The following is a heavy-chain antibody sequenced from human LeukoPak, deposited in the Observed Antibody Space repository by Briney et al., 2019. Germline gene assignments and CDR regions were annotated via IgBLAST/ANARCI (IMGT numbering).Heavy chain of an antibody. Sequence: ASVKVSCTASGYTFTSYGLSWVRQAPGQGLEWMGWISAYNGNTDYAQKFQGRVTMTTDTSTSTAYMELRSLRSDDTAVYYCARDRLRFLPWDWFDPWGQGTLVTVSS. V-gene: IGHV1-18*01. CDR2: ISAYNGNT. CDR1: GYTFTSYG. J-gene: IGHJ5*02. D-gene: IGHD3-3*01. CDR3: ARDRLRFLPWDWFDP.